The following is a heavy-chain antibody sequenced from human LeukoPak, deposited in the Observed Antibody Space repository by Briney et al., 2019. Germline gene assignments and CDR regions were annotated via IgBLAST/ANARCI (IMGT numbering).Heavy chain of an antibody. CDR3: EDGIRYFDWPLTHTHFDY. Sequence: GESLKISCKGSGYSLTSYWIGWVRQMPAKGLECMGIIYPGDSDTSYSPSFQGQVTISADKSISTAYLQWSSLKASDTVFFQAEDGIRYFDWPLTHTHFDYWGQGTLVTVSS. V-gene: IGHV5-51*01. CDR1: GYSLTSYW. CDR2: IYPGDSDT. D-gene: IGHD3-9*01. J-gene: IGHJ4*02.